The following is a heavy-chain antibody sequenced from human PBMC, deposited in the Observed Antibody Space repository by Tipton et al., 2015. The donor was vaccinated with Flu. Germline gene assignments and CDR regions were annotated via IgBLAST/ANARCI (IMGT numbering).Heavy chain of an antibody. J-gene: IGHJ4*02. V-gene: IGHV4-38-2*02. Sequence: TLSLTCSVSGDSIGSRYFWGWPRQPPGKGLGWSGNVYRTGTTYYSPSLRSRVTIAVDRPKNQFFLRLTSVTAADTAVYYCARDRSGSNSLDYWGQGTLVTVPS. CDR3: ARDRSGSNSLDY. CDR1: GDSIGSRYF. CDR2: VYRTGTT. D-gene: IGHD1-26*01.